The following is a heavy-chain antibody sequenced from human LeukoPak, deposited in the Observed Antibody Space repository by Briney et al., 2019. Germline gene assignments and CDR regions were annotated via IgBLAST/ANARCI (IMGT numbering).Heavy chain of an antibody. Sequence: GASVKVSCKTSGYIFIGYYMLWVRQAPGQGLEWMGRINPNSGGTNYAQKFQGRVTMTRDTSIRTAYMELSRLRSDDTAVYYCARSFSSTDYDSSAYYSWGQGSLVTVSS. D-gene: IGHD3-22*01. V-gene: IGHV1-2*06. CDR1: GYIFIGYY. CDR3: ARSFSSTDYDSSAYYS. J-gene: IGHJ4*02. CDR2: INPNSGGT.